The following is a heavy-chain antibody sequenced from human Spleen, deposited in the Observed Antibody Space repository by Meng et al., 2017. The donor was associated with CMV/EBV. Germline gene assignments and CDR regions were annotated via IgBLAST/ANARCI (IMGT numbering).Heavy chain of an antibody. J-gene: IGHJ6*02. CDR1: GFTFSSYW. CDR3: ARDTVPEDIVVVPAAPDYYYGMDV. D-gene: IGHD2-2*01. V-gene: IGHV3-21*01. CDR2: ISSSSSYI. Sequence: GESLKISCVVSGFTFSSYWMSWVRQAPGKGLEWVSSISSSSSYIYYADSVKGRFTISRDNAKNSLYLQMNSLRAEDTAVYYCARDTVPEDIVVVPAAPDYYYGMDVWGQGTTVTVSS.